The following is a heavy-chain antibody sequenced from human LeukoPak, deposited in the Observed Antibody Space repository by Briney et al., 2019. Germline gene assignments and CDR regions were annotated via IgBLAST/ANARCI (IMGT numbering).Heavy chain of an antibody. CDR2: ISAYNGAT. CDR1: GYTFTSYG. D-gene: IGHD6-19*01. CDR3: ARDIGASAWDRLGYY. Sequence: ASVKVSCKASGYTFTSYGITWVRQAPGQGLEWMGWISAYNGATEYAQNLQGRVTMSTDTSTSTAYMELRSLISDDTAVYYCARDIGASAWDRLGYYWGQGTLVAVSS. J-gene: IGHJ4*02. V-gene: IGHV1-18*04.